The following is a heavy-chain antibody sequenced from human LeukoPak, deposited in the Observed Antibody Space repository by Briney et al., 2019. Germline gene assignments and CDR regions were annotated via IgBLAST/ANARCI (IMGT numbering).Heavy chain of an antibody. CDR2: INPNSGGT. J-gene: IGHJ5*02. CDR3: ARARSYRHQLNALSYWFDP. CDR1: GYTFIGYY. Sequence: GASVKVSCKASGYTFIGYYIHWVRQAPGQGLEWMGWINPNSGGTNYAQKFQDWVTMTRDTSISTAYMEMTRLRSEDTAVYYCARARSYRHQLNALSYWFDPWGQGTLVTVSS. D-gene: IGHD5-24*01. V-gene: IGHV1-2*04.